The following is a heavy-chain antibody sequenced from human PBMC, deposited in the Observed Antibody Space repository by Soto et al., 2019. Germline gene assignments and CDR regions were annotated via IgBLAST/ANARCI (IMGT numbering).Heavy chain of an antibody. Sequence: QVQLVESGGGVVQPGRSLRLSCAASGFTFSSYAMHWVRQAPGKGLEWVAVISYDGSNKYYADSVKGRFTISRDNSKNTLYLQMNSLRADDTAVYYCARERGYCSGGSCASTSYYYYGMDVW. CDR1: GFTFSSYA. V-gene: IGHV3-30-3*01. CDR2: ISYDGSNK. J-gene: IGHJ6*01. CDR3: ARERGYCSGGSCASTSYYYYGMDV. D-gene: IGHD2-15*01.